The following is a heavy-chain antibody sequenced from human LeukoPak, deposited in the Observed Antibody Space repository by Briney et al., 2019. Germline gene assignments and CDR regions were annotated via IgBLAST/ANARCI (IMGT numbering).Heavy chain of an antibody. J-gene: IGHJ3*02. Sequence: GGSLRLSCAASGSTFSSYAMSWVRQAPGKGLEWVSAISVSGGSTYYADSVKGRFTISRANSKNTLYLQMTRLRAEDTAVYYCANLLLGATTSGAFDIWGQGTMVTVSS. CDR3: ANLLLGATTSGAFDI. V-gene: IGHV3-23*01. CDR1: GSTFSSYA. D-gene: IGHD1-26*01. CDR2: ISVSGGST.